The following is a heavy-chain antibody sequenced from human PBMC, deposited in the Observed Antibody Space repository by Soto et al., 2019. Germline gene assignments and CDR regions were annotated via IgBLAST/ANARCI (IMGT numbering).Heavy chain of an antibody. CDR2: IYWDDDK. CDR1: GFSLSTNGVG. V-gene: IGHV2-5*02. CDR3: VHREFGDYYFQY. Sequence: QITLKESGPALVKPTQTLTLTCTFSGFSLSTNGVGVGWIRQPPGKALEWLALIYWDDDKLYSPSLKTRLTITKDTSKNQVVLTMTNMDPVDTATYYCVHREFGDYYFQYWGQGTLVTVPS. D-gene: IGHD4-17*01. J-gene: IGHJ4*02.